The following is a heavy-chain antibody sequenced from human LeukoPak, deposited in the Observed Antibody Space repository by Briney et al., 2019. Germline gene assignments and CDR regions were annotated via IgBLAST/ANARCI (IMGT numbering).Heavy chain of an antibody. Sequence: ASVKVSCKASGYTFTSYYMHWVRQAPGQGLEWMGIINPSGGSTSYAQKFQGRVTMTRDTSTSTVYMELSSLRSDDTAVYYCARDRSFAGRARVPHDYWGQGTLVTVSS. V-gene: IGHV1-46*01. J-gene: IGHJ4*02. CDR3: ARDRSFAGRARVPHDY. D-gene: IGHD5-18*01. CDR1: GYTFTSYY. CDR2: INPSGGST.